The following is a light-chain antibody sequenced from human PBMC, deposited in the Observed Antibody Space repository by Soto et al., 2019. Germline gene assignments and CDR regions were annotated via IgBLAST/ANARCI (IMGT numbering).Light chain of an antibody. CDR1: QSISSW. V-gene: IGKV1-5*03. CDR3: QQYNSYSWT. J-gene: IGKJ1*01. Sequence: DIQMTQSPSTLSASVGDRVTITCRASQSISSWLAWYQQKPGKAPKLLIYKASSIESGVPSRFSGSGSGTEFTLTISSLQPDDFATSYCQQYNSYSWTFGQGTKVEIK. CDR2: KAS.